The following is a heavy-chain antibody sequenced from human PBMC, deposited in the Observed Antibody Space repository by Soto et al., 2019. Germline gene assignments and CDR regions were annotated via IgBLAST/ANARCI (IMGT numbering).Heavy chain of an antibody. CDR3: ARDNAFDI. J-gene: IGHJ3*02. CDR2: IYYSGST. V-gene: IGHV4-59*01. Sequence: QGQLQESGPGLVKPSETLSLTCTVSGGSISSYYWSWIRQPPGKGLEWIGYIYYSGSTNYNPSLKSRVTISVDTSKNQFSLKLSSVTAADTAVYYCARDNAFDIWGQGTMVTVSS. CDR1: GGSISSYY.